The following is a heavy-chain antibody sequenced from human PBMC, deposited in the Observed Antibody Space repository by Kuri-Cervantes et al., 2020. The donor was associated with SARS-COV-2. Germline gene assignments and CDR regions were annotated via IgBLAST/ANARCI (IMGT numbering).Heavy chain of an antibody. D-gene: IGHD6-6*01. V-gene: IGHV4-30-2*01. CDR3: ARVHARGWFDP. CDR1: GGSISSGGYS. CDR2: IYHSGST. Sequence: SQTLSLTCAVSGGSISSGGYSWSWIRQPPGKGLEWIGYIYHSGSTYYNPSLKSRVTISVDRSKNQFSLKLRSVSAADTAVYYCARVHARGWFDPWGQGTLVTVSS. J-gene: IGHJ5*02.